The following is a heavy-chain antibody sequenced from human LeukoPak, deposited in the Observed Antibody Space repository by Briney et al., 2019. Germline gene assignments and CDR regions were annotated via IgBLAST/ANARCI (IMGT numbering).Heavy chain of an antibody. V-gene: IGHV4-39*07. CDR1: GGSIGSGTYY. J-gene: IGHJ4*02. CDR3: ARSFGYSSSSDIDY. CDR2: IFYSGST. Sequence: SSETLSLTCTVSGGSIGSGTYYWGWIRQSPGKGLEWIGSIFYSGSTNYNPSLKSRVTISVDTSKNQFSLKLSSVTAADTAVYYCARSFGYSSSSDIDYWGQGTLVTVSS. D-gene: IGHD6-13*01.